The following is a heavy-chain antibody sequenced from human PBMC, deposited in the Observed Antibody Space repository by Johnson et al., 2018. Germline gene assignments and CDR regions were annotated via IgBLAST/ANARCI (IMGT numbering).Heavy chain of an antibody. V-gene: IGHV4-59*11. J-gene: IGHJ3*02. CDR2: IYYTGTP. D-gene: IGHD2-15*01. CDR1: GDSISGHY. Sequence: QVQLQESGPGLVKXSETLSLTCSVSGDSISGHYWSWIRQPPGKGLAWIGNIYYTGTPNYNPSLKSRVTILVDRSKNQFPLKLNSVTPADTPVYYCARVVLAFDIWGQGTVVTVSS. CDR3: ARVVLAFDI.